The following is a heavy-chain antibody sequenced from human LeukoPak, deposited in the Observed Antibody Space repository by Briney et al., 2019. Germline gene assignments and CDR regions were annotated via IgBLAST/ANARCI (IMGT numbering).Heavy chain of an antibody. CDR2: IKQDRSEK. CDR1: GFTFSSYW. V-gene: IGHV3-7*01. D-gene: IGHD3-22*01. J-gene: IGHJ1*01. Sequence: PGGSLRLSCAASGFTFSSYWMSWVRQAPGKGLEWVANIKQDRSEKYYVDSVKGRFTISRDNAKNSLYLQMNSLRAEDTAVYYCAGRKSYYYDSSGFFEEYFQHWGQGTLVTVSS. CDR3: AGRKSYYYDSSGFFEEYFQH.